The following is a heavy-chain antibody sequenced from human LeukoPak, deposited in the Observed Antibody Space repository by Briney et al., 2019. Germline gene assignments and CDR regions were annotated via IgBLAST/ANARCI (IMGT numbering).Heavy chain of an antibody. CDR1: GGSFSGYY. CDR3: AAADYYDSSGYYHHLDY. D-gene: IGHD3-22*01. V-gene: IGHV4-34*01. J-gene: IGHJ4*02. CDR2: INHSGRT. Sequence: KPSETLSLTCAVYGGSFSGYYWSWIRQPPGKGLEWIGEINHSGRTNYNPSLKGRVTISVDTSKNQFSLKLSSVTAADTAVYYCAAADYYDSSGYYHHLDYWGQGTLVTVSS.